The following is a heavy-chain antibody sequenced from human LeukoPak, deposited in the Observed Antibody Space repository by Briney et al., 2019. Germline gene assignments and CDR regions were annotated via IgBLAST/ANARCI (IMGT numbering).Heavy chain of an antibody. V-gene: IGHV3-66*02. Sequence: GGSLRLSCAASGFTVSSNYMNWDRQAPGKGLEWVSVIYSGGSTYYADSVKGRFTISRDNSKNTLYLQMNSLRPEDTAVYYCARDQSGFLEWPFWGQGTLVTVSS. CDR2: IYSGGST. CDR3: ARDQSGFLEWPF. D-gene: IGHD3-3*01. CDR1: GFTVSSNY. J-gene: IGHJ4*02.